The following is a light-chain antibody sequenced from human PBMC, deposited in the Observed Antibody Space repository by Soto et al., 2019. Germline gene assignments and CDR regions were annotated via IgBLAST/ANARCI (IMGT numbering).Light chain of an antibody. CDR1: SSDVGGYNY. Sequence: QSALTQPPSASGSPGQSVTISCTGTSSDVGGYNYVSWYQQHPGKAPKLMIYEVSKRPSGVPDRFSGSKSGNTASLTVSGLQVEDEADYYCSSYVNYNTFVIFGGGTKLTVL. J-gene: IGLJ2*01. CDR3: SSYVNYNTFVI. CDR2: EVS. V-gene: IGLV2-8*01.